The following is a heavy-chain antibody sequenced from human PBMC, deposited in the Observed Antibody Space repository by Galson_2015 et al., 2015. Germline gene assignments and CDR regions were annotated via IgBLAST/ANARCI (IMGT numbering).Heavy chain of an antibody. CDR2: IYPSDSDT. J-gene: IGHJ4*02. V-gene: IGHV5-51*01. CDR3: ARHISPPYDYVWGSYRPYYFDY. Sequence: QSGAEVKKPGESLKISCKGSGYSFPTYWIGWVRQMPGKGLEWMGIIYPSDSDTRYSPSFQGQVTISADKSISTAYLQWSSLKASDTAMYYCARHISPPYDYVWGSYRPYYFDYWGQGTLVTVSS. D-gene: IGHD3-16*02. CDR1: GYSFPTYW.